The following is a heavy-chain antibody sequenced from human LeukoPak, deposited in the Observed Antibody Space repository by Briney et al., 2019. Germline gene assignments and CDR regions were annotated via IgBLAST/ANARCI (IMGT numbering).Heavy chain of an antibody. CDR1: GFTFSSYW. CDR2: IWYDGSNK. CDR3: AKDRQIMTTGYFQH. Sequence: QPGGSLRLSCAASGFTFSSYWMSWVRQAPGKGLEWVAVIWYDGSNKYYADSVKGRFTISRDNSKNTLYLQMNSLRAEDTAVYYCAKDRQIMTTGYFQHWGQGTLVTVSS. J-gene: IGHJ1*01. V-gene: IGHV3-33*06. D-gene: IGHD4-11*01.